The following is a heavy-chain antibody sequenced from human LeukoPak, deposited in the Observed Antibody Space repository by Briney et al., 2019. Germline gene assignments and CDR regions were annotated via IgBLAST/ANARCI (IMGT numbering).Heavy chain of an antibody. V-gene: IGHV3-7*01. Sequence: GGSLRLSCAASGFIFSSYWMSWVRQAPGMGLEWVANIKRDGSEKYYADSLRGRFTISRDNAKNSLYLQMNSLRAEDTAVYYCARLGATIDSAVFDYWGQGTLVTVSS. J-gene: IGHJ4*02. CDR1: GFIFSSYW. CDR2: IKRDGSEK. CDR3: ARLGATIDSAVFDY. D-gene: IGHD5-12*01.